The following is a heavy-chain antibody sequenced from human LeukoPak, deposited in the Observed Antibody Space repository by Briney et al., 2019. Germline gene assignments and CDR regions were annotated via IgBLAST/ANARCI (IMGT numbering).Heavy chain of an antibody. D-gene: IGHD5-18*01. CDR1: GFTVGSNY. Sequence: GGSLRLSCAASGFTVGSNYMSWVRQAPGKGLEWVSIIYRGGSTNYADSVKGRFTISRDNSKNTLYLQMSSLRAEDTAVYYCVKDSLGYSYGYYFDYWGQGTLVSVSS. CDR3: VKDSLGYSYGYYFDY. V-gene: IGHV3-66*01. CDR2: IYRGGST. J-gene: IGHJ4*02.